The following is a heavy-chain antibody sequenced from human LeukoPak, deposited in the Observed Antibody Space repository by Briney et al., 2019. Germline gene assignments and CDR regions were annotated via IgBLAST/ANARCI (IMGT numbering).Heavy chain of an antibody. CDR3: ARVGRDMIVVASDAFDI. J-gene: IGHJ3*02. Sequence: ASVKVSCKASGYTFTSYGISWVRQAPGQGLEWMGWISAYNGNTNYAQKLQGRVTMTTDTSTSTAYMELRSLRSDDTAVYYCARVGRDMIVVASDAFDIWGQGTMVTVSS. V-gene: IGHV1-18*01. CDR2: ISAYNGNT. D-gene: IGHD3-22*01. CDR1: GYTFTSYG.